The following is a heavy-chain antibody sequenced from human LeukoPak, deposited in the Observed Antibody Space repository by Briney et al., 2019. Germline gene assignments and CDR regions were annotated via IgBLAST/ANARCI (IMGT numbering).Heavy chain of an antibody. CDR3: ARDMEQWLVQDWYFDL. Sequence: WGSLRLSCAASGFTFSSYGMHWVRQAPGKGLEWVAVIGYDGRNKYYADSVKGRFIISRDNSKNTLYLQMNILRAEDTAVYYCARDMEQWLVQDWYFDLWGRGTLVTVSS. J-gene: IGHJ2*01. D-gene: IGHD6-19*01. CDR1: GFTFSSYG. V-gene: IGHV3-33*01. CDR2: IGYDGRNK.